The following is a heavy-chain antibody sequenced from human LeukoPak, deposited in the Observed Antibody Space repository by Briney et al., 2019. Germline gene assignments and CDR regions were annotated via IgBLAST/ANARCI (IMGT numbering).Heavy chain of an antibody. CDR2: IYYRGST. CDR1: GGSVGSGSYY. CDR3: ARGGDYGDLRYFDY. Sequence: NPSETLSLTCTVSGGSVGSGSYYWSWIRQPPGKGLEWIGYIYYRGSTNYNPSLKSRVTFSVDTSKNQFSLKLNSVTAADTAVYYCARGGDYGDLRYFDYWGQGTLVTVSS. V-gene: IGHV4-61*01. J-gene: IGHJ4*02. D-gene: IGHD4-17*01.